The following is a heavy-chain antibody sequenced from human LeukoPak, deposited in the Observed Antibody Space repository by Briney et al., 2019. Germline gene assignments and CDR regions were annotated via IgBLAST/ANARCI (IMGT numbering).Heavy chain of an antibody. CDR3: ARAPIAARPVDAFDI. J-gene: IGHJ3*02. D-gene: IGHD6-6*01. CDR2: IYTSGST. V-gene: IGHV4-4*07. Sequence: PSETLSLTCTVSGGSISSYYWSWIRQPAGKGLEWIGRIYTSGSTNYNPSLKSRVTMSVDTSKNQFSLKLSSVTAADTAVYYCARAPIAARPVDAFDIWGQGTLVTVSS. CDR1: GGSISSYY.